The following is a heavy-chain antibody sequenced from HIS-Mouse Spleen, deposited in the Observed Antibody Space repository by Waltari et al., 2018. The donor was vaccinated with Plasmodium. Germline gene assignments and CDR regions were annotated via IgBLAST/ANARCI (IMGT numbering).Heavy chain of an antibody. CDR3: ASSWYWYFDL. Sequence: EVQLVESGGGLVKPGGSPGLSCTASGFPFSSYCVSWVRQAPGKGLEWVANIKQDGSEKYYVDSVKGRFTISRDNAKNSLYLQMNSLRAEDTAVYYCASSWYWYFDLWGRGTLVTVSS. V-gene: IGHV3-7*01. CDR2: IKQDGSEK. CDR1: GFPFSSYC. J-gene: IGHJ2*01. D-gene: IGHD6-13*01.